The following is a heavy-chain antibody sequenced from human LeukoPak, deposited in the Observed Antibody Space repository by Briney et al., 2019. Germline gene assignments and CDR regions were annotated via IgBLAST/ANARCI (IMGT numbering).Heavy chain of an antibody. CDR1: GFTFSSYE. CDR2: ISSSGSTI. V-gene: IGHV3-48*03. D-gene: IGHD6-19*01. Sequence: PGGSLRLSCAASGFTFSSYEMNWVSQAPGKGLEWGSYISSSGSTIYYADSVKGRFTISRDNAKNSLYLQMNSLRAEDTAVYYCARDRTSYSSGWYYFDYWGQGTLVTVSS. J-gene: IGHJ4*02. CDR3: ARDRTSYSSGWYYFDY.